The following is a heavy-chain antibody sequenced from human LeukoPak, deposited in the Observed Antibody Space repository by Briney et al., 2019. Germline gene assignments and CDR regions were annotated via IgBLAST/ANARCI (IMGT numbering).Heavy chain of an antibody. D-gene: IGHD1-26*01. Sequence: GGSLRLSCAASGFTFSNYAMSWVRQAPGKGLEWVSTISGSGGSTYYADSVKGRFTISRDNSKNTLYLQMNSLKTEDTAVYYCTTDWKLRSYWGQGTLVTVSS. CDR2: ISGSGGST. J-gene: IGHJ4*02. V-gene: IGHV3-23*01. CDR3: TTDWKLRSY. CDR1: GFTFSNYA.